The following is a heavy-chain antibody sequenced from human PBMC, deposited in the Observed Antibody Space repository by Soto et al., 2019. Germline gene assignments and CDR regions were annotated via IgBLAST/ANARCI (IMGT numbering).Heavy chain of an antibody. V-gene: IGHV3-33*01. D-gene: IGHD2-8*02. J-gene: IGHJ6*02. Sequence: QEQLVESGGGVVQPGRSLRLSCAASGFTFYTYGMHWVRQVPGKGLQWVAVIWYDGGTKYYADSVRGRFTVSRDNSKNTLYLQMNILRDEDTAVYYCARIDCTGNNCNPYYHYGMDVWGQGTTVTVSS. CDR2: IWYDGGTK. CDR3: ARIDCTGNNCNPYYHYGMDV. CDR1: GFTFYTYG.